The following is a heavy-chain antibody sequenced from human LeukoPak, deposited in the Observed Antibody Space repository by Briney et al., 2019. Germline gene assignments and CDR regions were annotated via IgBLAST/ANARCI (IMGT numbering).Heavy chain of an antibody. CDR3: AKAGYGSGSYYFDY. CDR2: ISWNSGSI. V-gene: IGHV3-9*01. J-gene: IGHJ4*02. CDR1: GFTFDDYA. Sequence: GGSLRLSCAASGFTFDDYAMHWVRQALGKGLEWVSGISWNSGSIGYADSVKGRFTISRDNAKNSLYLQMNSLRAEDTALYYCAKAGYGSGSYYFDYWGQGTLVTVSS. D-gene: IGHD3-10*01.